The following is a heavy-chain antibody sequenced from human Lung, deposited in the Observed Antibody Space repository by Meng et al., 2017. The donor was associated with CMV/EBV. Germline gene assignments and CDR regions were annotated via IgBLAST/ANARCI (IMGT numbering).Heavy chain of an antibody. J-gene: IGHJ4*02. D-gene: IGHD3-16*01. Sequence: GGSLRLXXAASGFAFDTYGMHWVRQAPGKRLEWVAFIRHDASNKFYGDSVRGRFTISRDNSKNTLYLQMNSLRAEETAMYYCAKDQLLFGGPNAYFDDWGQGTXVTVSS. CDR3: AKDQLLFGGPNAYFDD. CDR1: GFAFDTYG. CDR2: IRHDASNK. V-gene: IGHV3-30*02.